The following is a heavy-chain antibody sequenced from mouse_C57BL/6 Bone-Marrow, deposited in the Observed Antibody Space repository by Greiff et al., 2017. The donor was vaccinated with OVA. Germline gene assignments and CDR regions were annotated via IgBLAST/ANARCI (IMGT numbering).Heavy chain of an antibody. Sequence: DVQLVESGGGLVQPGESLKLSCESNEYEFPSHDMSWVRKTPEKRLELVAAINSDGGSTYYPDTMERRFIISRDNTKKTLYLQMSSLRSEDTALYYCARGYGSSYGTYWYFDVWGTGTTVTVSS. V-gene: IGHV5-2*01. CDR2: INSDGGST. D-gene: IGHD1-1*01. CDR3: ARGYGSSYGTYWYFDV. CDR1: EYEFPSHD. J-gene: IGHJ1*03.